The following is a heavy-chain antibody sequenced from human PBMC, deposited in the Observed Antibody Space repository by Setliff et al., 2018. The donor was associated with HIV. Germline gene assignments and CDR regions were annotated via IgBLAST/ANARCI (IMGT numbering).Heavy chain of an antibody. Sequence: SETLSLTCGLNGVPFSDYYWNWIRQSPGKGLEWIVEVNHNGNINYNPSLQSRVTVSVDTSKPQFSLKMNSVTAADTAVYYCARWPPHRSSDYDQEYYFDYWGQGTLVTVSS. CDR1: GVPFSDYY. J-gene: IGHJ4*02. CDR2: VNHNGNI. D-gene: IGHD3-22*01. V-gene: IGHV4-34*01. CDR3: ARWPPHRSSDYDQEYYFDY.